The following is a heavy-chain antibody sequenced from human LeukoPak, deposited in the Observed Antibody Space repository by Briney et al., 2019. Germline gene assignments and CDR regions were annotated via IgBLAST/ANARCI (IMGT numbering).Heavy chain of an antibody. D-gene: IGHD6-13*01. CDR1: GYSFTSYW. V-gene: IGHV5-51*01. J-gene: IGHJ3*02. CDR2: IYPGDSDT. Sequence: GESLKISCKGSGYSFTSYWIGWVRQMLGKGLEWMGIIYPGDSDTRYSPSFQGQVTISADKSISTAYLQWSSLKASDTAMYYCARPPIAGNPRDGFDIWGQGTMVTVSS. CDR3: ARPPIAGNPRDGFDI.